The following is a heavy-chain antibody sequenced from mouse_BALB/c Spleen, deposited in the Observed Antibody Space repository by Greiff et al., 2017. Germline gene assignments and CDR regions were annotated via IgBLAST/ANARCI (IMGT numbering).Heavy chain of an antibody. J-gene: IGHJ2*01. CDR2: ISDGGSYT. CDR1: GFTFSDYY. CDR3: ARGVYYFDY. V-gene: IGHV5-4*02. Sequence: EVQGVESGGGLVKPGGSLKLSCAASGFTFSDYYMYWVRQTPEKRLEWVATISDGGSYTYYPDSVKGRFTISRDNAKNNLYLQMSSLKSEDTAMYYCARGVYYFDYWGQGTTLTVSS.